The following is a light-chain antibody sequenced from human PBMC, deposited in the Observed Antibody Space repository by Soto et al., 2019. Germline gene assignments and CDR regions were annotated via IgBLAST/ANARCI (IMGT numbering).Light chain of an antibody. V-gene: IGLV2-23*01. Sequence: QSFLTQPASVAGSPGRSITIACTGTSSDVGSGNVVSWYQHYPGKAPQLIIYEGFKRPSGVSSRFSGSKSGNTASLTISGLQAEDEAEYYCCSHAGRNTYVFGTGTKVTVL. CDR2: EGF. CDR3: CSHAGRNTYV. J-gene: IGLJ1*01. CDR1: SSDVGSGNV.